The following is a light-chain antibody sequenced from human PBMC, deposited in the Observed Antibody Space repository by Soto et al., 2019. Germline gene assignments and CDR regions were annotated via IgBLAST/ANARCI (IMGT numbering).Light chain of an antibody. CDR1: QGISTY. CDR3: QQDYSPLLA. Sequence: IQLTQSPSSLSASIGDRVTITCRAGQGISTYLNWYQHKPGKATKLLISDTSTLQNGVPSRFSGGGSGTEFTLTISSLQPEDSALYFCQQDYSPLLAFGAGTRVEIK. CDR2: DTS. V-gene: IGKV1-39*01. J-gene: IGKJ4*01.